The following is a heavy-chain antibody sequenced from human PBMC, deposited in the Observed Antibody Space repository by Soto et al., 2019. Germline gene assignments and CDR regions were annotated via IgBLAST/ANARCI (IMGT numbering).Heavy chain of an antibody. CDR3: ARDPLRGYYDSSGYYFPDY. V-gene: IGHV3-48*03. CDR1: GFTFSSYE. D-gene: IGHD3-22*01. CDR2: ISSSGSTI. Sequence: GGSLILSCAASGFTFSSYEMNWVRQAPGKGLEWVSYISSSGSTIYYADSVKGRFTISRDNAKNSLYLQMNSLRAEDTAVYYCARDPLRGYYDSSGYYFPDYWGQGTLVTVSS. J-gene: IGHJ4*02.